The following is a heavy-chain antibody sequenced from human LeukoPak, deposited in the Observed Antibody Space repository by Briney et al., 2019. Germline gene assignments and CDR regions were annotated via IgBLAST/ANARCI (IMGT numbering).Heavy chain of an antibody. CDR1: GFTFSSYN. CDR3: ATVVGYGPFDY. J-gene: IGHJ4*02. D-gene: IGHD2-15*01. CDR2: ISTSSSYI. Sequence: PGGSLRLSCAASGFTFSSYNRNWVRQAPGKGLEWVSSISTSSSYIYYADSVKGRFTISRDNAKNSLYLQMNSLRAEDTAVYYCATVVGYGPFDYWGQGTLVTVSS. V-gene: IGHV3-21*01.